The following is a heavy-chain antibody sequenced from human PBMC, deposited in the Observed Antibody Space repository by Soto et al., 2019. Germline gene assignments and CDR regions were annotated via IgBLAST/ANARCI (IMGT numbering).Heavy chain of an antibody. J-gene: IGHJ5*02. CDR3: VREYSYGNSAGSFDH. V-gene: IGHV3-13*04. Sequence: EVQLVESGGGLVQPGGSLRLSCAASGFTFSKYDMHWVRQVTGKGLEWVSGIGTFGDTYYLGSVKGRFTISREDAKNNLYRQMNSLTAGDTAVYYCVREYSYGNSAGSFDHWGQGTLVTVSS. CDR1: GFTFSKYD. D-gene: IGHD5-18*01. CDR2: IGTFGDT.